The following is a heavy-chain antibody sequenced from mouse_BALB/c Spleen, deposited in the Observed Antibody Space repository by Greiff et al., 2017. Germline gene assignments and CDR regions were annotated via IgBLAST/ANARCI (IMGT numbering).Heavy chain of an antibody. J-gene: IGHJ2*01. CDR1: GFTFSSFG. V-gene: IGHV5-17*02. D-gene: IGHD2-2*01. CDR2: ISSGSSTI. CDR3: ARSGGYDGYYFDY. Sequence: EVKLMESGGGLVQPGGSRKLSCAASGFTFSSFGMHWVRQAPEKGLEWVAYISSGSSTIYYADTVKGRFTISRDNPKNTLFLQMTSLRSEDTAMYYCARSGGYDGYYFDYWGQGTTLTVSS.